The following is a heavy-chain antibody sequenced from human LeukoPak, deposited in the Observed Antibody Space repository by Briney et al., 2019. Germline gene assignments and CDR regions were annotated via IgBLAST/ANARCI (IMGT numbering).Heavy chain of an antibody. CDR2: ISHNGNI. D-gene: IGHD1-26*01. CDR1: GGAVNSYY. Sequence: PSETLSLTCNVSGGAVNSYYWSWIRQTPGEGLKWIGYISHNGNIDYAPSLKSRVTMSIDTTKNQFSLKLTSVTAADTAVYYCARGSEWELPPPLDYWGQGTLVTVSS. CDR3: ARGSEWELPPPLDY. V-gene: IGHV4-59*02. J-gene: IGHJ4*02.